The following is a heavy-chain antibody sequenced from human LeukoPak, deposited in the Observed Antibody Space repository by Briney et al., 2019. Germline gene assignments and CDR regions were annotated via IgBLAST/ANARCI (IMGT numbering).Heavy chain of an antibody. D-gene: IGHD2-2*01. V-gene: IGHV3-20*04. CDR1: GFRFDDYG. Sequence: GGSLRLSCAASGFRFDDYGMSWVRHVQGKGLEWVFGPIWDGASTGYADSVKGRFTISRDNVKNFLYLQMNSLRVEDTALYFCGRVYCSTTSCYDYYDYYMDVWGKGTTVTVSS. J-gene: IGHJ6*03. CDR3: GRVYCSTTSCYDYYDYYMDV. CDR2: PIWDGAST.